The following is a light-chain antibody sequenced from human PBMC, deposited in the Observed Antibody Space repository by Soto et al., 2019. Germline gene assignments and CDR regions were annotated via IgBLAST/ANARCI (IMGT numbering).Light chain of an antibody. J-gene: IGKJ2*01. CDR1: ESISRN. Sequence: EIVMTQSPATLSVSPGERATLSCRASESISRNLAWYQQKPGQGPRLLIYGASTRATGIPARFSGSGSGTEFTLTISGLQSEDFAVYYCQQYNNWPPYTFGQGTTLEIK. CDR3: QQYNNWPPYT. V-gene: IGKV3-15*01. CDR2: GAS.